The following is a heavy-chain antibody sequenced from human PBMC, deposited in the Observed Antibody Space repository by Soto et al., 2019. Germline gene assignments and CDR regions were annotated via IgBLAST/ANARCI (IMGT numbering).Heavy chain of an antibody. CDR2: ISGGGGST. Sequence: PGGSLRLSCAASGFTFSSYTMNWVRQAPGRGLEWVSAISGGGGSTYYADSVKGRFTISRDNSKNTLYLQMNSLRAEDTAVYYCAKAHRSLGYCSTTSCYAPSGMDFWGPGITVNVSS. J-gene: IGHJ6*02. CDR1: GFTFSSYT. D-gene: IGHD2-2*01. V-gene: IGHV3-23*01. CDR3: AKAHRSLGYCSTTSCYAPSGMDF.